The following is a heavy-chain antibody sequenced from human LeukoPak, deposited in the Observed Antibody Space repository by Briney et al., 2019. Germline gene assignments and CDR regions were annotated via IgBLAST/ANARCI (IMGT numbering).Heavy chain of an antibody. CDR3: ARVKRYIAAAGVDAFDI. D-gene: IGHD6-13*01. Sequence: SETLSLTCTVSGGSISSYYWSWIRQPPGKGLEWIGYIYYSGSTNYNPSLKSRVTISVDTSKNQFSLKLSSVTAADTAVYYCARVKRYIAAAGVDAFDIWGQGTMVTVSS. J-gene: IGHJ3*02. CDR2: IYYSGST. CDR1: GGSISSYY. V-gene: IGHV4-59*01.